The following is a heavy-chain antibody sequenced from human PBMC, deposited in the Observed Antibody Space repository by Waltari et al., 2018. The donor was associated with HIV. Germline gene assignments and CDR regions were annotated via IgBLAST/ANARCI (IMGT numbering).Heavy chain of an antibody. CDR1: GGAFSSHT. D-gene: IGHD3-16*01. CDR2: IIPMSNTP. CDR3: ASARETMGVDFDS. V-gene: IGHV1-69*08. J-gene: IGHJ4*02. Sequence: QVQLVQSGAEVKKPGSTVKVSCEASGGAFSSHTINWVRKAPGQGREWLGRIIPMSNTPNNAQKFQGRVTITADKSTSTAYMELTSLRSDDTAVYYCASARETMGVDFDSWGLGTLVTVSS.